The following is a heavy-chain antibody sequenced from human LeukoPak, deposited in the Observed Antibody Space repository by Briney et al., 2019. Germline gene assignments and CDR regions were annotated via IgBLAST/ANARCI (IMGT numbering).Heavy chain of an antibody. D-gene: IGHD3-22*01. CDR1: GLTVSSNY. CDR3: ARYYYDSSGYPYYFDY. V-gene: IGHV3-53*01. Sequence: GGSLRLSCAVSGLTVSSNYMSWVRQAPGKGLEWVSVIYSGGSTFYADSVKGRFTISRDTSKNTVFLQMNSLRAEDTAVYYCARYYYDSSGYPYYFDYWGQGTLVTAYS. CDR2: IYSGGST. J-gene: IGHJ4*02.